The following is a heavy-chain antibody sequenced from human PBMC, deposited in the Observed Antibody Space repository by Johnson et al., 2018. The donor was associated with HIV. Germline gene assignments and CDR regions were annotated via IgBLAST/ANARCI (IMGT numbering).Heavy chain of an antibody. D-gene: IGHD6-6*01. CDR1: GFTFDDYA. Sequence: VQLVESGGGVVQPGGSLRLSCAASGFTFDDYAMHWVRQAPGKGLEWVSGISWNSGSIGYADSVKGRFTISRDNAKNSLYLQMNSLRAEDTALYYCAKEEDSSSSFAFDIWGQGTMVTVSS. CDR3: AKEEDSSSSFAFDI. J-gene: IGHJ3*02. V-gene: IGHV3-9*01. CDR2: ISWNSGSI.